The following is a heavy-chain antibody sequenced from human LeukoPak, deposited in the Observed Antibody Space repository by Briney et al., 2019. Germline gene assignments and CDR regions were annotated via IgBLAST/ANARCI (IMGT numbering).Heavy chain of an antibody. J-gene: IGHJ4*02. CDR2: IYYSGST. Sequence: SETLSRTCTVSGGSISSSSYYWGWIRQPPGKGLEWIGSIYYSGSTKYNPSLKSRVTISVDKSKNQFSLKLSSVTAADTAVYYCATGVGSGSYYGYWGQGTLVTVSS. D-gene: IGHD3-10*01. V-gene: IGHV4-39*07. CDR1: GGSISSSSYY. CDR3: ATGVGSGSYYGY.